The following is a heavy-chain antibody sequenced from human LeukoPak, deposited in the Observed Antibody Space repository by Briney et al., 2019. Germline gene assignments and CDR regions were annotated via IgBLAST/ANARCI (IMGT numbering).Heavy chain of an antibody. CDR1: GYTFTGYY. Sequence: ASVKVSCKASGYTFTGYYMHWVRQAPGQGLEWMGWINPNSGGTNYAQKFQGGVTMTRDTSISTAYMELSRLRSDDTAVYYCARWSGSYYSGDDAFDIWGQGTMVTVSS. J-gene: IGHJ3*02. D-gene: IGHD1-26*01. CDR2: INPNSGGT. CDR3: ARWSGSYYSGDDAFDI. V-gene: IGHV1-2*02.